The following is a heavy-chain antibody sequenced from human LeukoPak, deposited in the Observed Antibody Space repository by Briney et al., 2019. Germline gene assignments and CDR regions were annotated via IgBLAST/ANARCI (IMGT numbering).Heavy chain of an antibody. CDR3: ARGGVGIAAAGTGYWFDP. J-gene: IGHJ5*02. V-gene: IGHV4-30-2*01. CDR1: GGSISSGGYS. D-gene: IGHD6-13*01. Sequence: SETLSLTCAVSGGSISSGGYSWSWIRQPPGKGLEWIGYIYHSGSTYYNPSLKSRVTISVDRSKNQFSLKLSSVTAADTAVYYCARGGVGIAAAGTGYWFDPWGQGTLVTVSS. CDR2: IYHSGST.